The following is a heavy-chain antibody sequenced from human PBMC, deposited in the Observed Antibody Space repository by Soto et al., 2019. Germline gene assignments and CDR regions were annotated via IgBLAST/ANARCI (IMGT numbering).Heavy chain of an antibody. CDR1: GFTFGDYA. CDR3: TSSYYYDSSGLVDY. CDR2: IRSKAYGGTT. Sequence: LRLSCTASGFTFGDYAMSWFRQAPGKGLEWVGFIRSKAYGGTTEYAASVKGRFTISRDDSKSIAYLQMNSLKTEDKAVYYCTSSYYYDSSGLVDYLGQGTLVTVSS. V-gene: IGHV3-49*03. J-gene: IGHJ4*02. D-gene: IGHD3-22*01.